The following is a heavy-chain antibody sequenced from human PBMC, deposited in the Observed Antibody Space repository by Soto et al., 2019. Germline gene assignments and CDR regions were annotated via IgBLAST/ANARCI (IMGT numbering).Heavy chain of an antibody. Sequence: QVQLVESGGGVVQPGRSLRLSCAASGFTFSSYGMHWVRQAPGKGLEWVAVIWYDGSNKYYADSVKGRFTISRDNSKNTLYLQMNSLSAEDTAVYYCARDRYSSSPNFDYWGQGTLVTVSS. J-gene: IGHJ4*02. V-gene: IGHV3-33*01. CDR3: ARDRYSSSPNFDY. CDR1: GFTFSSYG. CDR2: IWYDGSNK. D-gene: IGHD6-13*01.